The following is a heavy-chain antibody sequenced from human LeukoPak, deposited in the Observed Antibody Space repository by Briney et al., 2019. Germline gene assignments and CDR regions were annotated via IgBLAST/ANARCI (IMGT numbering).Heavy chain of an antibody. Sequence: SETLSLTCTVSGYSISSGYYWAWIRQPPGKGLEWIGNMFHSGTTAYNPSLKSRVTISKDTSKNQFPLNLRFVTAADTAVYYCARVVGAAQLDYWGQGILVTVSS. V-gene: IGHV4-38-2*02. CDR1: GYSISSGYY. D-gene: IGHD1-26*01. J-gene: IGHJ4*02. CDR2: MFHSGTT. CDR3: ARVVGAAQLDY.